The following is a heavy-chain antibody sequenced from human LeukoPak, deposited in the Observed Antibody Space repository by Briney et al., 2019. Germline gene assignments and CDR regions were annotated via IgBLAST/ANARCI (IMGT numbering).Heavy chain of an antibody. Sequence: KPSETLSLTCTVSGGSISSHYWSWIRQPPGKGLEWIGDIYYSGSTNYNPSLKSRVTISLDTSKNQFSLKLSSVTAVDTAVYYCARNLGYCSGGSCYFWGGYFDYWGQGTLVTVSS. D-gene: IGHD2-15*01. CDR3: ARNLGYCSGGSCYFWGGYFDY. CDR2: IYYSGST. CDR1: GGSISSHY. V-gene: IGHV4-59*11. J-gene: IGHJ4*02.